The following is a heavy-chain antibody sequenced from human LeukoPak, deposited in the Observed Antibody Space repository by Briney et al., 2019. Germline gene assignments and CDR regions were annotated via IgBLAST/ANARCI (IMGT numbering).Heavy chain of an antibody. CDR3: AKDKSHSGIHKWFDP. D-gene: IGHD1-26*01. Sequence: PGGTLRLSCAASGFTFSSYGMSWVRQAPGKGLEWVSAISGSGGSTYYADSVKGRFTISRDNSKNTLYLQMNSLRAEDTAIYHCAKDKSHSGIHKWFDPWGQGTQVTVSS. J-gene: IGHJ5*02. CDR1: GFTFSSYG. CDR2: ISGSGGST. V-gene: IGHV3-23*01.